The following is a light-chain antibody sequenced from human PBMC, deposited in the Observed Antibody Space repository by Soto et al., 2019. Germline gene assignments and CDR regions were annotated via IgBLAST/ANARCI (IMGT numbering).Light chain of an antibody. CDR2: GNT. CDR3: QSYENSRTGFYV. Sequence: QSVLPQPPSVSGAPGQRVTISCTGCRSDIGAGFDVHWYQHLPGKAPKLLIYGNTNRPSGVPGRCSGSKSGTSASLVITGLQAEDEADSYCQSYENSRTGFYVFGTGTKLTVL. CDR1: RSDIGAGFD. V-gene: IGLV1-40*01. J-gene: IGLJ1*01.